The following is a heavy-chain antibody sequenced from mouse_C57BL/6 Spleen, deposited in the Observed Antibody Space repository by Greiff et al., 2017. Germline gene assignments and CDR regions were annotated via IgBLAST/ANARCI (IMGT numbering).Heavy chain of an antibody. J-gene: IGHJ1*03. Sequence: QVQLQQSGPELVKPGASVKISCKASGYAFSSSWMNWVKQRPGKGLEWIGRIYPGDGDTNYNGKFKGKATLTADKSSSTAYMQLSSLTSEDSAVYSCARKGDWYVDVWGTGTTVTVSS. CDR3: ARKGDWYVDV. CDR2: IYPGDGDT. CDR1: GYAFSSSW. V-gene: IGHV1-82*01.